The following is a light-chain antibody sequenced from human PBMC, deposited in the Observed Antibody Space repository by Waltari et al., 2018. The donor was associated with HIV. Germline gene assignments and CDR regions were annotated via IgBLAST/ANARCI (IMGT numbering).Light chain of an antibody. CDR1: SPNVGSYY. Sequence: QSVLTQPPSASGTPGPRVTISCSGSSPNVGSYYVYWYQQLPGTAPKLLIYRNNQRPSGVPDRFSGSKSGTSASLAISGLRSEDEADYYCAAWDGSHVVFGGGTKLTVL. CDR2: RNN. V-gene: IGLV1-47*01. CDR3: AAWDGSHVV. J-gene: IGLJ2*01.